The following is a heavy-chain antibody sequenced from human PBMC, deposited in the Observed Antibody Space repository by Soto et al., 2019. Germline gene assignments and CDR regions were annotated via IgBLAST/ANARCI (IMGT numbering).Heavy chain of an antibody. J-gene: IGHJ4*02. CDR2: INHSGST. Sequence: SETLSLTCAVYGGSFSGYYWSWIRQPPGKGLEWIGEINHSGSTNYNPSLKSRVTISVDTSKNQFSLKLSSVTAADTAVYYCARASAHYSNYYFDYWGQGTLVTVSS. D-gene: IGHD4-4*01. CDR1: GGSFSGYY. CDR3: ARASAHYSNYYFDY. V-gene: IGHV4-34*01.